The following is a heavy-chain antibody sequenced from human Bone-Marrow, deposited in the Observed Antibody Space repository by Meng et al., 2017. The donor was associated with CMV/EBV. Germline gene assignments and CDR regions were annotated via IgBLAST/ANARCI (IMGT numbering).Heavy chain of an antibody. Sequence: ASVKVSCKAAEYTFSGYYMHWVRQAPGQGLEWMGWINPNNGSTNYAQKFQDRVTMTRDTSMGTAYMELNSLRSEDTAVYYCARDIIVPAIGPYYYYYYGMDVWGQGTTVTVSS. D-gene: IGHD2-2*01. CDR3: ARDIIVPAIGPYYYYYYGMDV. CDR1: EYTFSGYY. CDR2: INPNNGST. V-gene: IGHV1-2*02. J-gene: IGHJ6*02.